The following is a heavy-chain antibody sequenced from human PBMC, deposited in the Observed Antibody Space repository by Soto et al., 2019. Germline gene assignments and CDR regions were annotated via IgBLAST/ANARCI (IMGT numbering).Heavy chain of an antibody. CDR2: IKHAIGSA. CDR1: GDIFTTYA. Sequence: QVQVVQSGAEVKEPGSSVKVSCKASGDIFTTYAINWVRQAPGQGLVWMGGIKHAIGSANYAPTFQGRLTITADDLTATAYMALTSLTSEDTAVYYCARGLLVGHETVDYWGQGTLVTVSS. V-gene: IGHV1-69*01. D-gene: IGHD1-26*01. J-gene: IGHJ4*02. CDR3: ARGLLVGHETVDY.